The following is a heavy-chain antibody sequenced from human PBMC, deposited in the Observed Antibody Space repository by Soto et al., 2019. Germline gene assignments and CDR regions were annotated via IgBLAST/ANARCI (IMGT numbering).Heavy chain of an antibody. CDR3: ARPRDVYSTSGAFDI. V-gene: IGHV4-59*12. D-gene: IGHD2-2*01. CDR1: GDSIRNSYY. Sequence: PLETLSLTCTVSGDSIRNSYYWNWIRQPPGKGLDWIGYIYYSGITYYNPSLKSRVTMSVDPSKNQFSLTLTSVTATDTAVYYCARPRDVYSTSGAFDIWGQGTMVTVSS. CDR2: IYYSGIT. J-gene: IGHJ3*02.